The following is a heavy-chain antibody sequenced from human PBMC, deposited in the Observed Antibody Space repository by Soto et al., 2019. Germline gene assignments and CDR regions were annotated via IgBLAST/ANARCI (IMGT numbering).Heavy chain of an antibody. CDR2: ISYDGSNK. V-gene: IGHV3-30*18. CDR1: GFTFSSYG. D-gene: IGHD3-10*01. CDR3: AKDDYYGSGSYGRLFFSAFDI. Sequence: GGSLRLSCAASGFTFSSYGMHWVRQAPGKGLEWVAVISYDGSNKYYADSVKGRFTISRDNSKNTLYLQMNSLRAEDTAVYYCAKDDYYGSGSYGRLFFSAFDIWGQGTMVTVSS. J-gene: IGHJ3*02.